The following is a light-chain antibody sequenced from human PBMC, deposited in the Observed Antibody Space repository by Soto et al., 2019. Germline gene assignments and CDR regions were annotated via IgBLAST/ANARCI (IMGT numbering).Light chain of an antibody. V-gene: IGLV2-14*01. J-gene: IGLJ1*01. CDR3: SSYTSSTDYV. CDR1: SSDIDTYNY. CDR2: EVT. Sequence: QSALTQPASVSGSPGQSITISCTGTSSDIDTYNYVSWYQQHPGKDPKLIIYEVTNRPSGVSNRFSGSKSGDTASLTISGLRAEDEADYYCSSYTSSTDYVFGTGTKLTVL.